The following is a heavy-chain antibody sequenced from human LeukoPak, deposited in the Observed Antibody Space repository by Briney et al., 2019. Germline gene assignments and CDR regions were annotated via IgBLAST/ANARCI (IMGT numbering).Heavy chain of an antibody. CDR2: INEDGTDS. Sequence: GGSLRLSCTASGFTFSGHWIHWVRHAPGMGLVWVSRINEDGTDSMYAESVKGRFTISRDNARNTVHLQMNSLRAEDTAVYHCVRDETLWTLDWWGQGTLVSVSS. J-gene: IGHJ4*02. CDR3: VRDETLWTLDW. D-gene: IGHD1-1*01. V-gene: IGHV3-74*03. CDR1: GFTFSGHW.